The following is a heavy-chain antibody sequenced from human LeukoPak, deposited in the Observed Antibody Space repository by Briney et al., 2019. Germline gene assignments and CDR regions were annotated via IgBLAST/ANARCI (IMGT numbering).Heavy chain of an antibody. J-gene: IGHJ4*02. CDR1: GETFSNKNAA. V-gene: IGHV6-1*01. Sequence: SQTLSLTCAISGETFSNKNAAWTWIRQSPSRGLEWLGRTYYRSKWYNDYAVSVKGRIDINPDTSKNQFSLRLNPVTPEDTAVYFCASEGVGATMANWGQRTLVTVSS. D-gene: IGHD1-26*01. CDR2: TYYRSKWYN. CDR3: ASEGVGATMAN.